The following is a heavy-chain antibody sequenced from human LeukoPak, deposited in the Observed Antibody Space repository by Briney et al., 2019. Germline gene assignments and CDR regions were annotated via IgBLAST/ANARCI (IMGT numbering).Heavy chain of an antibody. CDR3: ARDIAAGTPRAFDI. Sequence: ASVKVSCKTSGYNFNGFYMHWVRQAPGQGLEWMGWINPISGVAIYAQKLQGRVTMTRDTSISTAYMELINLRSDDTAIYYCARDIAAGTPRAFDIWGQGAMVTVSS. J-gene: IGHJ3*02. CDR2: INPISGVA. V-gene: IGHV1-2*02. CDR1: GYNFNGFY. D-gene: IGHD6-25*01.